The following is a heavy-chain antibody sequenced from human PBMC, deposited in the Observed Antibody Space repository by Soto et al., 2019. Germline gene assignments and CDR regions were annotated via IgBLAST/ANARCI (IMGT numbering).Heavy chain of an antibody. D-gene: IGHD2-15*01. Sequence: QVQLQQWGAGLLKPSETLSLTCAVYGGSFSGYYWSWIRQPPGKGLEWIGEINHSGSTNYNPSLKSRVTISVDTSKNQFSLKLSSVTAADTAVYYCARGGPGYCSGGSCYQRAFDYWGQGTLVTVSS. CDR2: INHSGST. V-gene: IGHV4-34*01. J-gene: IGHJ4*02. CDR3: ARGGPGYCSGGSCYQRAFDY. CDR1: GGSFSGYY.